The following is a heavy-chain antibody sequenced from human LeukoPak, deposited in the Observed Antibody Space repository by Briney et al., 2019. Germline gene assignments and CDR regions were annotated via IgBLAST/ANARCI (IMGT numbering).Heavy chain of an antibody. CDR3: ARVLRYFDWLFKFDY. CDR1: GGSISSYY. D-gene: IGHD3-9*01. CDR2: IYTSGST. V-gene: IGHV4-4*07. Sequence: NPSETLSLTCTVSGGSISSYYWSWIRQPAGKGLEWIGRIYTSGSTNYNPSLKSRVTMSVDTSKNQFSLKLSSVTAADTAVYYCARVLRYFDWLFKFDYWGQGTLVTVSS. J-gene: IGHJ4*02.